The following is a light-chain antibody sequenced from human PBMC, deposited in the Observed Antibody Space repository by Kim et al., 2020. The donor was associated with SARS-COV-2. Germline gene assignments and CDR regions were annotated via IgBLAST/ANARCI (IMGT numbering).Light chain of an antibody. CDR3: QQYGSSPLT. CDR2: GSS. J-gene: IGKJ4*01. Sequence: PAERATLSCRASQSVGSNYLAWYQQKPGHAPRLLIYGSSSRATGILDRFSCYGSGTDFTLTISRLEPEDFAVYYCQQYGSSPLTFGGGTKVDIK. V-gene: IGKV3-20*01. CDR1: QSVGSNY.